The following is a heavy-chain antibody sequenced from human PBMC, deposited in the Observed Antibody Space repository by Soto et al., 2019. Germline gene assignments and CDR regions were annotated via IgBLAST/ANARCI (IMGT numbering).Heavy chain of an antibody. CDR2: IYYTGNT. CDR1: GGSISSYY. V-gene: IGHV4-59*06. Sequence: PSETLSLTCTVSGGSISSYYWIWIRQHPGKGLEWIGYIYYTGNTYYNPSLKSRVTISIDTSKNQFSLKLSSVTAADTAVYYCAREPSIWGQGTLVTVSS. J-gene: IGHJ4*02. CDR3: AREPSI.